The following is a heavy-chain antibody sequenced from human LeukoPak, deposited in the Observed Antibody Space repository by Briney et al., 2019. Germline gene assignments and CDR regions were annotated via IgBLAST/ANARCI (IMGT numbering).Heavy chain of an antibody. D-gene: IGHD3-10*01. CDR1: GFTFSSYS. J-gene: IGHJ4*02. CDR2: ISSSSSYI. CDR3: ARSPGVGELFDY. V-gene: IGHV3-21*01. Sequence: GGSLRLSCAASGFTFSSYSMNWVRQAPGKGLEWVSSISSSSSYIYYADSVKGRFTISRDNAKNSLYLQMNSLRAEDTAVYYCARSPGVGELFDYWGQGTLVTVSS.